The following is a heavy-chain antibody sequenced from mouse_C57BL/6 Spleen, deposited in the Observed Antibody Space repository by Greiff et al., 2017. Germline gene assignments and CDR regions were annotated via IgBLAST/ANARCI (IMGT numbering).Heavy chain of an antibody. D-gene: IGHD1-1*01. V-gene: IGHV1-15*01. CDR3: TRITTNFDY. J-gene: IGHJ2*01. CDR2: IDPETGGT. Sequence: QVQLKQSGAELVRPGASVTLSCKASGYTFTDYEMHWVKQTPVHGLEWIGAIDPETGGTAYNQKFKGKAILTADKSSSTAYMELRSLTSEDSAVYYCTRITTNFDYWGQGTTLTVSS. CDR1: GYTFTDYE.